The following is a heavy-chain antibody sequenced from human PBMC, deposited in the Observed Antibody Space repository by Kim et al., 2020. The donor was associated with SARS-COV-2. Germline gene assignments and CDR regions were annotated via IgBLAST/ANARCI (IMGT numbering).Heavy chain of an antibody. CDR1: GFTFSSYG. CDR3: ARGGYYGSGSKVPCYFDY. CDR2: IWYDGSNK. V-gene: IGHV3-33*01. Sequence: GGSLRLSCAASGFTFSSYGMHWVRQAPGKGLEWVAVIWYDGSNKYYADSVKGRFTISRDNSKNTLYLQMNSLRAEDTAVYYCARGGYYGSGSKVPCYFDYWGQGTLVTVSS. D-gene: IGHD3-10*01. J-gene: IGHJ4*02.